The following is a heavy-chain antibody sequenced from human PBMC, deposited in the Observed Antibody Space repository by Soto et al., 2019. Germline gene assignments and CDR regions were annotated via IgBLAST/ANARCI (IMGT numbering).Heavy chain of an antibody. V-gene: IGHV3-23*01. J-gene: IGHJ1*01. CDR2: ISGSGGTT. CDR1: GFTFSNYA. CDR3: AKDAAETATGYFQP. D-gene: IGHD2-15*01. Sequence: GGSLRLSCAASGFTFSNYAMTWVRQAPGKGLEWVSVISGSGGTTYYADSVRGRFTISRDNSKNTLFLQMNNLRVDDTAVYYCAKDAAETATGYFQPWGRGTLVTVSS.